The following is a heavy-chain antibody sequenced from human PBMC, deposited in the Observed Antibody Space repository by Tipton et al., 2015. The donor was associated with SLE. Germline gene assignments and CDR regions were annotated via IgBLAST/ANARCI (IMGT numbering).Heavy chain of an antibody. CDR1: GYSITRYDD. V-gene: IGHV4-38-2*02. J-gene: IGHJ3*02. CDR2: IYHSGSI. Sequence: TLSLTCVVSGYSITRYDDWDWIRQPPGKGLEWIGSIYHSGSIYYNTSFESRVTLSIDTSKNQFSLKLSSVTAADTAVYYCARDKGGVAFDIWGQGTMVTVSS. CDR3: ARDKGGVAFDI. D-gene: IGHD1-26*01.